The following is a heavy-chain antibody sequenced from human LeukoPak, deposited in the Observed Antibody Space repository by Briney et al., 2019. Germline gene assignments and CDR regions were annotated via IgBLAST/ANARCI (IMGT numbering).Heavy chain of an antibody. CDR2: IYYSGST. Sequence: SETLSLTCTVSGGSISSSSYYWGWIRQPPGKGLEWIGSIYYSGSTYYNPSLKSRVTISVDTSKNQFSLKLSSVTAADTAVHYCARRSYVEAAASPTYYFDYWGQGTLVTVSS. V-gene: IGHV4-39*01. CDR3: ARRSYVEAAASPTYYFDY. CDR1: GGSISSSSYY. J-gene: IGHJ4*02. D-gene: IGHD2-15*01.